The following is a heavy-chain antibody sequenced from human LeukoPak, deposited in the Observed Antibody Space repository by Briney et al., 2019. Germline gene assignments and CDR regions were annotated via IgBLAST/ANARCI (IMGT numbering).Heavy chain of an antibody. Sequence: SETLSLTCAVYGGSFSGYYWSWIRQPPGKGLEWIGEINHSGSTNYNPSLKSRVTISVDTSKNQFSLKLSSVTAADTAVYYCARRGHYDFWSGYPHRTTLRRYYFDYWGQGTLVTVSS. CDR1: GGSFSGYY. V-gene: IGHV4-34*01. J-gene: IGHJ4*02. CDR3: ARRGHYDFWSGYPHRTTLRRYYFDY. D-gene: IGHD3-3*01. CDR2: INHSGST.